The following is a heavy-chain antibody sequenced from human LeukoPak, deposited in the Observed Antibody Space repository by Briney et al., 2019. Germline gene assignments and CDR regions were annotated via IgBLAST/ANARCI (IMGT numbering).Heavy chain of an antibody. CDR1: GFTFSSYA. Sequence: GGSLRLSCAASGFTFSSYAMHWVRQAPGKGLEWVAVISYDGSNKYYADSVKGRFTISRDNSKNTLYLQMNSLRAEDTAVYYCARDLNLLSDAFDIWGQGTMVTVSS. J-gene: IGHJ3*02. CDR3: ARDLNLLSDAFDI. CDR2: ISYDGSNK. V-gene: IGHV3-30-3*01.